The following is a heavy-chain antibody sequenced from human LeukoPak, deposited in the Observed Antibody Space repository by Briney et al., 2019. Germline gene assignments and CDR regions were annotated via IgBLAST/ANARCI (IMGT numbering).Heavy chain of an antibody. Sequence: SGYVSCKASGGTFTSFAISWERQAAGQLRGWMGRIIPIIGIAKNAQKFQGTITIPTEKGTSTAYMDPTSLSSENTAVYYCANVSQGDYCLLGDDYWGQGTLVTVSS. CDR3: ANVSQGDYCLLGDDY. V-gene: IGHV1-69*04. CDR1: GGTFTSFA. D-gene: IGHD2-21*01. CDR2: IIPIIGIA. J-gene: IGHJ4*02.